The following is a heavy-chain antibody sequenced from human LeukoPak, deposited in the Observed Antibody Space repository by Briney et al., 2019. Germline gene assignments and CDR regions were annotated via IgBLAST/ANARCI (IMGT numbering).Heavy chain of an antibody. Sequence: GESLKISCKGSGYTFSTYWIGWVRQMPGKGLEWMGIIYPGDSDPRYSPSFQGQVTISADKSISTAYLQWSSLKASDSAMYYCVRHGLGSSWFGFDYWGQGTLVTVSS. J-gene: IGHJ4*02. CDR3: VRHGLGSSWFGFDY. D-gene: IGHD6-13*01. CDR2: IYPGDSDP. V-gene: IGHV5-51*01. CDR1: GYTFSTYW.